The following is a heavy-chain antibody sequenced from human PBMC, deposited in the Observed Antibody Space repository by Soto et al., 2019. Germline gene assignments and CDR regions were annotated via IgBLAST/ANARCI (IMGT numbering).Heavy chain of an antibody. CDR3: ARLASVYGDYHMRPGFFDC. J-gene: IGHJ4*02. V-gene: IGHV4-59*01. CDR1: GGSISSYY. CDR2: TYYSGST. D-gene: IGHD4-17*01. Sequence: QVQLQESGPGLVKPSETLSLTCTVSGGSISSYYWSWIRQPPGKGLERMGYTYYSGSTNYNPSLKSRVTISVETSKNQSSLKLSSVTAADTAVYYCARLASVYGDYHMRPGFFDCWGQGTLVTVSS.